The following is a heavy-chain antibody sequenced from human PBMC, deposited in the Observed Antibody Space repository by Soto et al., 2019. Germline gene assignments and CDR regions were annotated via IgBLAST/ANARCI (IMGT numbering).Heavy chain of an antibody. CDR1: GYTFTSYG. V-gene: IGHV1-18*01. D-gene: IGHD6-19*01. CDR2: ISAYNGNT. CDR3: ARDLFGYSSGWAPFDY. Sequence: QVPLVQSGAEVKKPGASVKVSCKASGYTFTSYGISWVRQAPGQGLEWMGWISAYNGNTNYAQTLQGRVTMTTDTSTSTAYMELRSLRSDDTAVYYCARDLFGYSSGWAPFDYWGQGTLVTVSS. J-gene: IGHJ4*02.